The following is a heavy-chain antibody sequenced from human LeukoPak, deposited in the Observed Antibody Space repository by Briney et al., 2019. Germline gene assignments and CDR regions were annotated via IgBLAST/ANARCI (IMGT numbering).Heavy chain of an antibody. CDR3: ARRHPYSSSWNWFDP. J-gene: IGHJ5*02. Sequence: GASVKVSCKASGYTFTSYDINWVRQATGQGLEWMGWMSPNSGNTGYAQKFQGRVTITRNTSINTAFMELSSLRSEDTAVYYCARRHPYSSSWNWFDPWGQGTLVTVSS. CDR1: GYTFTSYD. D-gene: IGHD6-13*01. CDR2: MSPNSGNT. V-gene: IGHV1-8*03.